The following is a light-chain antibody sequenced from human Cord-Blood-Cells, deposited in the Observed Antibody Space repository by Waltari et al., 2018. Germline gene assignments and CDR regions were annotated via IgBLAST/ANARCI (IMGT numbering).Light chain of an antibody. CDR2: GAS. V-gene: IGKV3-15*01. CDR3: QQYNNWPPLT. CDR1: QSVSSN. J-gene: IGKJ4*01. Sequence: EIVVTQSPATLSVSPGELATRPCRASQSVSSNLAWYQQKPGQAPRLLIYGASTRATGIPARFSGSGSGTEFTLTISSLQSEDFAVYYCQQYNNWPPLTFGGGTKVEIK.